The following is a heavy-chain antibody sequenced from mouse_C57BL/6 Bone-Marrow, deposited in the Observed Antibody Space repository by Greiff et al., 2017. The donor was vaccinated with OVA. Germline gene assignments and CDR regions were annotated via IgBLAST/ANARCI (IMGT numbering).Heavy chain of an antibody. J-gene: IGHJ4*01. CDR2: IWRGGST. Sequence: VQLVESGPGLVQPSQSLSITCTVSGFSLTSYGLHWVRQSPGKGLEWLGVIWRGGSTDYNAAFMSRLSITKDNSKSQVFFKMNSLQADDTAIYYCASPTTVVAPYAMDYWGQGTSVTVSS. D-gene: IGHD1-1*01. CDR3: ASPTTVVAPYAMDY. V-gene: IGHV2-5*01. CDR1: GFSLTSYG.